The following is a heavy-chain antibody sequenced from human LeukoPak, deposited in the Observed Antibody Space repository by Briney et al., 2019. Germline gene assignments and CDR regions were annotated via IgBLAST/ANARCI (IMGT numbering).Heavy chain of an antibody. CDR2: IYYSGST. D-gene: IGHD6-13*01. CDR1: GGSISSGDYY. Sequence: SETLSLTCTVSGGSISSGDYYWSWIRQPPGKGLEWIGYIYYSGSTNYNPSLKSRVTISVDTSKNQFSLKLSSVTAADTAVYYCARDAAFSSSWYWFDPWGQGTLVTVSS. J-gene: IGHJ5*02. CDR3: ARDAAFSSSWYWFDP. V-gene: IGHV4-61*08.